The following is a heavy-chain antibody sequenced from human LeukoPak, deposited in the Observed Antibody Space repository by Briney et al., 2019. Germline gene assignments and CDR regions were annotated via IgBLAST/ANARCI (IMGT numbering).Heavy chain of an antibody. V-gene: IGHV3-23*01. CDR3: AQRSSGWYYFDY. J-gene: IGHJ4*02. CDR2: ISGSGGST. D-gene: IGHD6-19*01. Sequence: SGGSLRLSCAASGFTFSCYAMSWVRQAPGKGLEWVSAISGSGGSTYYADSVKGRFTISRDNSKNTLYLQMNSLRAEDTAVYYCAQRSSGWYYFDYWGQGTLVTVSS. CDR1: GFTFSCYA.